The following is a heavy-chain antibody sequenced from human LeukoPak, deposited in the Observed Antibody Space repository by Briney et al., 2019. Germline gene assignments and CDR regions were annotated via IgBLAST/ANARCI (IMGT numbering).Heavy chain of an antibody. J-gene: IGHJ4*02. CDR2: IYYSGST. CDR1: GGSISRYY. CDR3: ARHHDILTGYPFDY. Sequence: SETLSLTCTVSGGSISRYYWSWIRQPPGKRLEWIGYIYYSGSTNYIPSLKSRVTMSVDTSKNQFSLKLSSVTAADTAVYYCARHHDILTGYPFDYWGQGTLVTVSS. D-gene: IGHD3-9*01. V-gene: IGHV4-59*08.